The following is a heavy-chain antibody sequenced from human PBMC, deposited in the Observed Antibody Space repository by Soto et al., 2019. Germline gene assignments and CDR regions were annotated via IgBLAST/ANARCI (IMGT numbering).Heavy chain of an antibody. CDR1: GGSISSYE. Sequence: XTLSLTCTVSGGSISSYEWSWIRQPPGMGLEWSGYIYYSGSTNYNPSLKSRVTISVDTSKNQFSLKLSSLTAADKAVYYCARDPGGDTAFDIWGQGTMVTVSS. CDR3: ARDPGGDTAFDI. CDR2: IYYSGST. V-gene: IGHV4-59*01. J-gene: IGHJ3*02. D-gene: IGHD3-10*01.